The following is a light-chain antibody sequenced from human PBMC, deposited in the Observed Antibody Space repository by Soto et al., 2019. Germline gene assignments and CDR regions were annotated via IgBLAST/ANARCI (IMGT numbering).Light chain of an antibody. J-gene: IGKJ3*01. CDR2: GAS. V-gene: IGKV3-15*01. CDR1: XSVXXX. Sequence: EIVMTQSPATLSVSPGERATLSCRAXXSVXXXXXWYQQKPGQAPRLLIYGASTRATGIPARFSGSGSGTEXTXXXXXXXXXXFAVYYCQQXXNWPPGVTFGPGTKVDIK. CDR3: QQXXNWPPGVT.